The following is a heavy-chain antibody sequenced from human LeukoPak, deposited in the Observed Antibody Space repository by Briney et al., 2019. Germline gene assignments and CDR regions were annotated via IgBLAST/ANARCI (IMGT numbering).Heavy chain of an antibody. Sequence: PSETLSLTCTVPGGSISSSSYYWGWIRQPPGKGLEWIGSIYYSGSTYYNPSLKSRVTISVDTSKNQFSLKLSSVTAADTAVYYCARDRIAAAGTVVYNWFDPWGQGTLVTVSS. V-gene: IGHV4-39*07. CDR3: ARDRIAAAGTVVYNWFDP. CDR2: IYYSGST. J-gene: IGHJ5*02. CDR1: GGSISSSSYY. D-gene: IGHD6-13*01.